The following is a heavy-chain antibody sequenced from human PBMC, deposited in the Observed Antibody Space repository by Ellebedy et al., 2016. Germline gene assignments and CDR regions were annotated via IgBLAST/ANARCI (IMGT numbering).Heavy chain of an antibody. Sequence: GESLKISXAASGFSFNSYWMHWVRQDPGKGLVWVSHINTDGSSTTYADSVRGRFTISRDNAKNTVYLQMNSLRAEDTSVYYCATLHGDFNYWGQGTLVTVSS. J-gene: IGHJ4*02. CDR3: ATLHGDFNY. V-gene: IGHV3-74*01. CDR2: INTDGSST. CDR1: GFSFNSYW. D-gene: IGHD4-11*01.